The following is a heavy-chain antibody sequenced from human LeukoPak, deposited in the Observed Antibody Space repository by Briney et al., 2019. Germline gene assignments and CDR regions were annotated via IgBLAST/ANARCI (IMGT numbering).Heavy chain of an antibody. Sequence: PSETLSLTYAVSGGSISSGGYSWSWIRQPPGKGLEWIGYIYHSGSTYYNPSLKSRVTISVDRSKNQFSLKLSSVTAADTAVYYCARVAHSSSWYGRYYFDYWGQGTLVTVSS. CDR1: GGSISSGGYS. V-gene: IGHV4-30-2*01. J-gene: IGHJ4*02. D-gene: IGHD6-13*01. CDR3: ARVAHSSSWYGRYYFDY. CDR2: IYHSGST.